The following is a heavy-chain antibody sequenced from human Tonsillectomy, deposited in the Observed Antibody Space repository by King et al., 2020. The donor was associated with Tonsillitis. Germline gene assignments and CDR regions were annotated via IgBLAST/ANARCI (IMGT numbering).Heavy chain of an antibody. CDR2: INPSGGST. CDR3: ARDWLGSVAAQGYFQL. V-gene: IGHV1-46*01. D-gene: IGHD6-13*01. J-gene: IGHJ1*01. Sequence: QLVQSGAEVKKPGASVKVSCKASGYTFTSYYMHWVRQAPGQGLEWMGIINPSGGSTSYAQKFQGRVTMTRDTSTTTVYMELSSLRSEDTAVYYCARDWLGSVAAQGYFQLWGQGTLVTVSS. CDR1: GYTFTSYY.